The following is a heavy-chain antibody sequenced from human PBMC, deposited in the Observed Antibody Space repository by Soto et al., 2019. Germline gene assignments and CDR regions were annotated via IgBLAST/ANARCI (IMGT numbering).Heavy chain of an antibody. CDR2: ISSKTDGGTS. CDR3: LTWVAVAGTDY. J-gene: IGHJ4*02. Sequence: EVQLVESGGGLVKPGGSLRISCAASGFTFSNAWMNWVRQAPGKGLEWVGRISSKTDGGTSDYAAPLKGSFTISRDDSKNTVYLQMNSLETEDTGVYYCLTWVAVAGTDYWGQGTLVTVSS. V-gene: IGHV3-15*01. CDR1: GFTFSNAW. D-gene: IGHD6-19*01.